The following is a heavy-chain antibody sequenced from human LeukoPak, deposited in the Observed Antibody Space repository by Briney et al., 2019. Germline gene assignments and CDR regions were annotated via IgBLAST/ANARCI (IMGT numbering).Heavy chain of an antibody. CDR3: TRGPGYDYVWGTYRADY. CDR2: ITSSGSST. Sequence: PGGPLRLFCSASGLIFYSYAMHWVRQAPGRGLEYVAAITSSGSSTLHANSVKGRFTISRDNSKNTLYLQMGSLRPEDMAVYFCTRGPGYDYVWGTYRADYWGQGTLVTVSS. CDR1: GLIFYSYA. D-gene: IGHD3-16*02. J-gene: IGHJ4*02. V-gene: IGHV3-64*01.